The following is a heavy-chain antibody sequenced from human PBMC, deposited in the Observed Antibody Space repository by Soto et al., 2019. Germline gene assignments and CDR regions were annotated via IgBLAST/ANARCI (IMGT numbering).Heavy chain of an antibody. D-gene: IGHD2-15*01. CDR2: IYSGGYT. Sequence: LRLSCAVSGFTVSNNYMSWVRQAPGKGLEGVSVIYSGGYTAYGDSVKGRFTISRDNSKNTLYLQMNSLRADDTAVYYCARVKLAGRGGFDYWGLGTLVTVSS. CDR1: GFTVSNNY. CDR3: ARVKLAGRGGFDY. J-gene: IGHJ4*02. V-gene: IGHV3-53*01.